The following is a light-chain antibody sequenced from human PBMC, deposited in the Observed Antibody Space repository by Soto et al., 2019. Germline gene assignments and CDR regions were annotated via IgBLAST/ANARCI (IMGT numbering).Light chain of an antibody. V-gene: IGKV1-5*03. CDR2: KAS. J-gene: IGKJ1*01. Sequence: IQMTQSPSTLSASVGDRVTITCRASQTISNWLAWYQQKPGKAPKLLIYKASTLESAVPSRFSGSGSGTEFTLTISSLQPDDSATYYCQQYEVYPWTFGRGTKVDI. CDR3: QQYEVYPWT. CDR1: QTISNW.